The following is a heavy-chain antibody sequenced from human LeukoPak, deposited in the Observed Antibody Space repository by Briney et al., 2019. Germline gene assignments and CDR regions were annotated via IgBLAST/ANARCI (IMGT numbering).Heavy chain of an antibody. V-gene: IGHV4-39*07. D-gene: IGHD6-13*01. CDR1: GGSISSSSYY. CDR3: ARGRAAAAPLLFDP. J-gene: IGHJ5*02. CDR2: IYYSGST. Sequence: TSETLSLTCTVSGGSISSSSYYWGWIRQPPGKGLEWIGSIYYSGSTYYNPSLKSRVTISVDTSKNQFSLKLSSVTAADTAVYYCARGRAAAAPLLFDPWGQGTLVTVSS.